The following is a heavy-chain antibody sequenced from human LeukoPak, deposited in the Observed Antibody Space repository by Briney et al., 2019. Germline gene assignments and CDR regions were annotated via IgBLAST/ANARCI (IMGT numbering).Heavy chain of an antibody. J-gene: IGHJ4*02. Sequence: SETLSLTCAVSGGSFSGHYWNWIRQPPGKGLEWIGEINHGGSTNYNPSLKSRVTISVDTSKNQFSLKLSSVTAADTAVYYCARAVTNNYDFWSGYYHSQHFDYWGQGTLVTVSS. V-gene: IGHV4-34*01. CDR1: GGSFSGHY. D-gene: IGHD3-3*01. CDR2: INHGGST. CDR3: ARAVTNNYDFWSGYYHSQHFDY.